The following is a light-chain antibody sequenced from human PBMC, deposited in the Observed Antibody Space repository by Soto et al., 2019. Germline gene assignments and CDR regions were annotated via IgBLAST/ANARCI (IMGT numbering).Light chain of an antibody. CDR3: QKYISAPVT. CDR1: QGISNY. V-gene: IGKV1-27*01. Sequence: DIQMIQSPSSLSASVGDRFTITCRASQGISNYLAWYQQKPGKVPKLLIYAASTLQSGVPSRFSGSGSGTDFTLTISSLQPEDVATYYCQKYISAPVTFSQGTRLEIK. CDR2: AAS. J-gene: IGKJ5*01.